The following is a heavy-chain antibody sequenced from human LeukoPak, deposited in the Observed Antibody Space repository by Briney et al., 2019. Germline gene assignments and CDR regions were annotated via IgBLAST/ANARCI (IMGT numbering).Heavy chain of an antibody. J-gene: IGHJ3*02. V-gene: IGHV4-39*01. CDR1: GGSISSSSYY. Sequence: SSETLSLTCTVSGGSISSSSYYWGWIRPPPGKGLEWIGSIYYSGSTYYNPSLKSRVTISVDTSNNQFFLKLSSVTAADTAIYYCARLLSIADAFDIWGQGTMVTVSS. D-gene: IGHD2/OR15-2a*01. CDR3: ARLLSIADAFDI. CDR2: IYYSGST.